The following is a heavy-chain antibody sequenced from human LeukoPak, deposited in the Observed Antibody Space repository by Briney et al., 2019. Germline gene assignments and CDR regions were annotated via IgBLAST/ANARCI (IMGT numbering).Heavy chain of an antibody. CDR3: GRGDPDY. CDR1: GFTFSSYS. J-gene: IGHJ4*02. CDR2: INQAGSDK. Sequence: GGSLRLSCAASGFTFSSYSMNWVRQAPGKGLEWVANINQAGSDKYYVDSVKGRFTISRGNARNSLYLQMNSLRAEDTAVYYCGRGDPDYWGQGTLVTVSS. V-gene: IGHV3-7*01.